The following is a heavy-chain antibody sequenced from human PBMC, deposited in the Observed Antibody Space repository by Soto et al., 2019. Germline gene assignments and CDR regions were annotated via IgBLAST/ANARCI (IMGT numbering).Heavy chain of an antibody. CDR3: ARTSILQWEQLNVYYYGMDV. J-gene: IGHJ6*02. CDR2: IYYSGST. V-gene: IGHV4-59*01. D-gene: IGHD1-26*01. Sequence: QVQLQESGPGLVKPSETLSLTCTVSGGSISSYYWSWIRQPPGKGLEWIGYIYYSGSTNYNPSLKSRVTISVDTSKNQFSLKLSSVTAADTAVYYCARTSILQWEQLNVYYYGMDVWGQGTTVTVSS. CDR1: GGSISSYY.